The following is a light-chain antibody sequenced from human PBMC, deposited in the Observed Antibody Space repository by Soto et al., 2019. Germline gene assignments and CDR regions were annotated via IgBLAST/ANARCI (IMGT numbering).Light chain of an antibody. J-gene: IGLJ1*01. CDR1: SSDIGAYDY. V-gene: IGLV2-14*01. CDR3: NSYSSTNFYV. Sequence: QSVLTQPASLSGSPGQSITISCTGTSSDIGAYDYVSWYQQYPGRAPKLLIYQVTSRASGVSHRFSGSKSGNTASLTISGLQPEDEAEYYCNSYSSTNFYVFGTGTKVTVL. CDR2: QVT.